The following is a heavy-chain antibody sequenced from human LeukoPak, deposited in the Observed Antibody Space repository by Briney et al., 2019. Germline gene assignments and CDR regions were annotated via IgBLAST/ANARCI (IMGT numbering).Heavy chain of an antibody. CDR3: ATRRASGSYYAGYVL. V-gene: IGHV3-74*01. J-gene: IGHJ4*02. D-gene: IGHD1-26*01. Sequence: GGPLRLSCAASGFTFSSYWMHWVRQAPGKGLVWVSRINSDGSSTSYADSVKGRFTISRDNAKNTLYLQMNSLRAEDTAVYYCATRRASGSYYAGYVLWGQGTLVTVSS. CDR2: INSDGSST. CDR1: GFTFSSYW.